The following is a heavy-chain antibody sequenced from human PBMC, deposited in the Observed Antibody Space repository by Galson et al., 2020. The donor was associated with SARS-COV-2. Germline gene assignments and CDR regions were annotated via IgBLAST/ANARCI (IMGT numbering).Heavy chain of an antibody. CDR3: ARDPAPLYGDNYYYGMDV. V-gene: IGHV4-59*01. Sequence: ETSETLSLTCSVSDGPMSSYYCNWIRQPPGKGLELIWYISYSWSANYNPSLRSRVTISVDLSKNQFSLKVTSVTAADTAVYYCARDPAPLYGDNYYYGMDVWGRGTTVTVSS. CDR1: DGPMSSYY. D-gene: IGHD4-17*01. CDR2: ISYSWSA. J-gene: IGHJ6*02.